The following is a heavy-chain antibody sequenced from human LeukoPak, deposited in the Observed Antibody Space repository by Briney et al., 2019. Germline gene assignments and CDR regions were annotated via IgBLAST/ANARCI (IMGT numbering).Heavy chain of an antibody. J-gene: IGHJ4*02. Sequence: GASVKVSCKVSGYTLTELSMHWVRQAPGKGLEWMGDFDPEDGETIYAQKFQGRVTLTRDTSISTAYMEMRKLTSDDTAFYYCARGRIAAAGAIDYWGQGARVTVSS. CDR3: ARGRIAAAGAIDY. CDR2: FDPEDGET. D-gene: IGHD6-13*01. V-gene: IGHV1-24*01. CDR1: GYTLTELS.